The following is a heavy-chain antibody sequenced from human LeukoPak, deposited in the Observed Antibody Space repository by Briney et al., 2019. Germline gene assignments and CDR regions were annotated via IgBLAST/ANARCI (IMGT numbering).Heavy chain of an antibody. CDR3: ARDPKWELSPPDY. D-gene: IGHD1-26*01. J-gene: IGHJ4*02. CDR2: IKQDGSEK. CDR1: GFTFSSYG. Sequence: GGSLRLSCAASGFTFSSYGMHWVRQAPGKGLEWVANIKQDGSEKYYVDSVKGRFTISRDNAKNSLYLQMNSLRAEDTAVYYCARDPKWELSPPDYWGQGTLVTVSS. V-gene: IGHV3-7*01.